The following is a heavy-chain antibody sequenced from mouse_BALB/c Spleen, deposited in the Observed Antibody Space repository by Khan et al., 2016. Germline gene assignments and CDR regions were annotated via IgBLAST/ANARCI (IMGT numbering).Heavy chain of an antibody. CDR1: GFTFSRFG. Sequence: EVELVESGGGLVQPGGSRKLSCAASGFTFSRFGMHWVRQASEKGLEWVAYICSGSSTIYYADTLKGRFTISRDNPKNARFLHMTSVRSEDTAMYCCARGDYWGQGTTLTVSS. V-gene: IGHV5-17*02. CDR3: ARGDY. J-gene: IGHJ2*01. CDR2: ICSGSSTI.